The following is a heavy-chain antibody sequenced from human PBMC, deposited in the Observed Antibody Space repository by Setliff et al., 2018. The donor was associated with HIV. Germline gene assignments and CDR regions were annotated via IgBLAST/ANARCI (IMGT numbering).Heavy chain of an antibody. Sequence: ASVKVSCKASGYAFTSYAMHWVRQAPGQRLEWMGWIHAGNGYTKYSQKFQGRVTFTRDTSASAAYMDLSSLRSEDTAVYYCARVLIAGRDIVVGAHDYWGQGTLVTVSS. D-gene: IGHD2-15*01. J-gene: IGHJ4*02. CDR1: GYAFTSYA. CDR3: ARVLIAGRDIVVGAHDY. V-gene: IGHV1-3*01. CDR2: IHAGNGYT.